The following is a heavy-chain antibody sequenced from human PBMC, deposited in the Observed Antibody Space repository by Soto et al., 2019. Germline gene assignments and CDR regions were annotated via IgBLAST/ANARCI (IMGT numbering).Heavy chain of an antibody. D-gene: IGHD2-15*01. V-gene: IGHV1-2*02. CDR2: INPNSGGT. Sequence: ASLKVSCKASGYTFTGYYMHWVRQAPGQGLEWMGWINPNSGGTNYAQKFQGRVTMTRDTSISTAYMELSRLRSDDTAVYYCARLVVVAATPNYFDYWGQGTLVTVSS. CDR3: ARLVVVAATPNYFDY. CDR1: GYTFTGYY. J-gene: IGHJ4*02.